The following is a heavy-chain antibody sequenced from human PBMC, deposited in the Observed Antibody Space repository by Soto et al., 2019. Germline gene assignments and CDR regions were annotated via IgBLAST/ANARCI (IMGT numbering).Heavy chain of an antibody. V-gene: IGHV3-53*02. J-gene: IGHJ4*02. D-gene: IGHD3-10*01. Sequence: EVPLVETGGGLTQPGGSLRLSCENSGFTVNSDYMSWVRQAPGKGLEWVSIIYAGGSTYYADSVRGRFTISSDNSSNTLYLQMNSLRVEDTAVYYCARSFDYGYIHHWGQGTLVTVSS. CDR3: ARSFDYGYIHH. CDR2: IYAGGST. CDR1: GFTVNSDY.